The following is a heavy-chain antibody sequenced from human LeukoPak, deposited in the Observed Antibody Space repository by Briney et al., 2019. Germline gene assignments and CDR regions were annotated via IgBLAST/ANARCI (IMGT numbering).Heavy chain of an antibody. D-gene: IGHD3-22*01. CDR3: AKATYYYDCSGYYYRYFDL. Sequence: SETLSLTCAVYGGSFIGFHWNWIRQPPGKGLEWIGDINHSGSTNYNPSLTSRVTISVDTSKNQFSLKLSSVTAADTAVYYCAKATYYYDCSGYYYRYFDLWGRGTLVTVSS. CDR1: GGSFIGFH. V-gene: IGHV4-34*01. CDR2: INHSGST. J-gene: IGHJ2*01.